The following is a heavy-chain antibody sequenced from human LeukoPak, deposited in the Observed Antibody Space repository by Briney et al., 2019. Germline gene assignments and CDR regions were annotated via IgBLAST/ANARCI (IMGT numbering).Heavy chain of an antibody. J-gene: IGHJ4*02. V-gene: IGHV4-38-2*02. CDR1: GYSISSDYY. CDR3: ARAAQGYCSGGSCYSS. CDR2: INHSGST. Sequence: SETLSLTCTVSGYSISSDYYWGWIRQPPGKGLEWIESINHSGSTFWNPSLKSRVAMSLDTSKNHFSLTLTSVTAADTAVYYCARAAQGYCSGGSCYSSWGQGTLVTVSS. D-gene: IGHD2-15*01.